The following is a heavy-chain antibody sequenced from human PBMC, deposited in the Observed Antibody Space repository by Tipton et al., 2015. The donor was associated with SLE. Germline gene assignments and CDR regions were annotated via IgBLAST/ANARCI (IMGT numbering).Heavy chain of an antibody. CDR2: IRSDGSQ. J-gene: IGHJ5*02. D-gene: IGHD1-26*01. Sequence: SLRLSCAASGLKFSDYGMHWVRQAPGKGLEWATFIRSDGSQYYADSVKGRFSISRDNSKSTLYLQMNSLRVEDTAVYYCAASGGPWGQGTPVTVSS. CDR1: GLKFSDYG. V-gene: IGHV3-30*02. CDR3: AASGGP.